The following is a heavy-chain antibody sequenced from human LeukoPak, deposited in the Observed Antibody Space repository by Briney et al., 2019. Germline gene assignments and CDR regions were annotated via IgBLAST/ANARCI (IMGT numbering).Heavy chain of an antibody. V-gene: IGHV1-2*02. D-gene: IGHD5-12*01. J-gene: IGHJ4*02. CDR1: GYTFTGYY. CDR2: INPNSGGT. CDR3: ARDLLYSGYDSP. Sequence: ASVKVSCKASGYTFTGYYMHWVRQAPGQGLEWMGWINPNSGGTNYAQKFQGRVTMTRDTSISTAYMELSRLRSDDTAVYYRARDLLYSGYDSPWGQGTLVTVSS.